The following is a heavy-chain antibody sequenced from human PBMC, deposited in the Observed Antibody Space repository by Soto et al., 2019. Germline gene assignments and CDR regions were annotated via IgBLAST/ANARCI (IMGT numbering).Heavy chain of an antibody. CDR3: ARLSGSYNDRYFDS. CDR2: ISYDGTT. Sequence: SETLSPTCTVSGGSINSGGYCWNWIRQHPGKGLEWIGCISYDGTTSYNPPLKSRLTISVDTSNNQFSLKVRSVTAADTAVYYCARLSGSYNDRYFDSWGQGTLVTVSS. D-gene: IGHD1-26*01. J-gene: IGHJ4*02. CDR1: GGSINSGGYC. V-gene: IGHV4-39*01.